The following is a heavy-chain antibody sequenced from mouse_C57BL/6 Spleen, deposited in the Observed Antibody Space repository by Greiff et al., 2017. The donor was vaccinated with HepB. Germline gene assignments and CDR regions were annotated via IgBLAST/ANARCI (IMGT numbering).Heavy chain of an antibody. CDR1: GYTFTSYW. Sequence: VQLQQPGAELVKPGASVKLSCKASGYTFTSYWMQWVKQRPGQGLEWLGEIVPSDSYTNYNQKFKGKATLTVDTSSSSAYMHLSSLTSEHSAVYYCAGAAEVDYWGQGATLTVSS. CDR2: IVPSDSYT. J-gene: IGHJ2*01. V-gene: IGHV1-50*01. D-gene: IGHD1-3*01. CDR3: AGAAEVDY.